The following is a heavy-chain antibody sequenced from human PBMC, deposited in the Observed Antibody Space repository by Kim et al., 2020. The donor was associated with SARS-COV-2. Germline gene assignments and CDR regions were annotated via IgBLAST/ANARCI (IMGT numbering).Heavy chain of an antibody. Sequence: GGSLRLSCAASGFTFSSYAMHWVRQAPGKGLEWVAVISYDGSNKYYAYSVKGRFTISRDNSKNTLYLQMNSLRAEDTAVYYCARVVLAAAIPAYFDYWGQGTLVTVSS. CDR2: ISYDGSNK. D-gene: IGHD6-13*01. J-gene: IGHJ4*02. CDR1: GFTFSSYA. V-gene: IGHV3-30-3*01. CDR3: ARVVLAAAIPAYFDY.